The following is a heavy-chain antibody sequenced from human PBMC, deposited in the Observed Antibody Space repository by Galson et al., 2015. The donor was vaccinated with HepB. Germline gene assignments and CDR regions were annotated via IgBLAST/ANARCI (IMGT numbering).Heavy chain of an antibody. Sequence: SLRLSCAASGFTFSSSAIRWVRQAPGNGLEWVSTISGSGSSTYYADSVKGRFTISRDNFKNTLYLQMNSLRAEDTAVYYCARVLSDYDSRSSPPEAVGADIWGQGTMVTVSS. V-gene: IGHV3-23*01. J-gene: IGHJ3*02. D-gene: IGHD3-22*01. CDR3: ARVLSDYDSRSSPPEAVGADI. CDR2: ISGSGSST. CDR1: GFTFSSSA.